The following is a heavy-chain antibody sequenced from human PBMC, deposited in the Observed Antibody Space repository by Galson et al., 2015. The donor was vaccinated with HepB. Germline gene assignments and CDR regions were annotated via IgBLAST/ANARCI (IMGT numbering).Heavy chain of an antibody. D-gene: IGHD3-10*01. CDR1: GFTFSSYA. Sequence: SLRLSCAASGFTFSSYAMHWVRQAPGKGLEWVAVISYDGSNKYYADSVKGRFTISRDNSKNTLYLQMNSLRAEDTAVYYCARDQGLEYYGSGSYSLGGGMDVWGQGTTVTVSS. V-gene: IGHV3-30*04. CDR2: ISYDGSNK. CDR3: ARDQGLEYYGSGSYSLGGGMDV. J-gene: IGHJ6*02.